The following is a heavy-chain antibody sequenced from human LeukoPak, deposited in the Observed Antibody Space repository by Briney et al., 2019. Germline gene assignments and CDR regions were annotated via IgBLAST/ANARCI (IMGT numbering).Heavy chain of an antibody. D-gene: IGHD6-13*01. J-gene: IGHJ6*03. CDR3: ASLEGDSSPHYYYYMDV. V-gene: IGHV4-39*07. Sequence: TSETLSLTCTVSGGSISSSSYYWGWIRQPPGKGLEWIGSIFYSGSTYYNPSLKSRVTISVDRSKNQFSLKLSSVTAADTAVYYCASLEGDSSPHYYYYMDVWGKGTTVTVSS. CDR2: IFYSGST. CDR1: GGSISSSSYY.